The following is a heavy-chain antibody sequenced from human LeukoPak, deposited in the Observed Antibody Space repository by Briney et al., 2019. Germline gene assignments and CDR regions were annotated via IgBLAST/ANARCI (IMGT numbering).Heavy chain of an antibody. D-gene: IGHD3-22*01. J-gene: IGHJ4*02. Sequence: ASVKVSCKASGYTFTGYYMHWVRQAPGQGLEWMGWINPNSGGTNYAQKFQGRVTMTRDTSISTAYMELSRLRSDDTAVYYCARENDSSGYYSLYFDYWGQGTLVTVSS. CDR1: GYTFTGYY. V-gene: IGHV1-2*02. CDR3: ARENDSSGYYSLYFDY. CDR2: INPNSGGT.